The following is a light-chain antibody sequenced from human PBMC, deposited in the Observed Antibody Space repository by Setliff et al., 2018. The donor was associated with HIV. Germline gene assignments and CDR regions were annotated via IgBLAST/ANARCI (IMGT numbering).Light chain of an antibody. CDR3: CSYAGSYTFV. Sequence: QSALAQPRSVSGSPGQSVTISCTGTSSDVGGYNYVSWYQQRPGKAPKLMIYDVSKRPSGVPDRFSGSKSGNTASLTIYGLQAEDEADYNCCSYAGSYTFVFGTGTKVTVL. CDR2: DVS. V-gene: IGLV2-11*01. CDR1: SSDVGGYNY. J-gene: IGLJ1*01.